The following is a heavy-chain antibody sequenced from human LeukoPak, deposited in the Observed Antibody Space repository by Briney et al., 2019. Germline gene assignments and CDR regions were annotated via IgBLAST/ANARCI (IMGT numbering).Heavy chain of an antibody. V-gene: IGHV3-33*01. CDR2: IWYDGSNK. CDR3: ARDQGSGWYWVDY. J-gene: IGHJ4*02. CDR1: GFTFSSYG. Sequence: PGRSLRLSCAASGFTFSSYGMHWVRQAPGKGLEWVAVIWYDGSNKYYADSVKGRFTISRDNSKNTLYLQMNSLRAEDTAVYYCARDQGSGWYWVDYWGQGTLVTVSS. D-gene: IGHD6-19*01.